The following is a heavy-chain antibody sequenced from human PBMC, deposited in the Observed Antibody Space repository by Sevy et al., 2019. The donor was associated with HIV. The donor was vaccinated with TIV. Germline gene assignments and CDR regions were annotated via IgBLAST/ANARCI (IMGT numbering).Heavy chain of an antibody. CDR3: ARNPPYCSSTSCHFDY. Sequence: SQTLSLTCAISGDSVSSNSAAWNWIRQSPSRGLEWLGRTYYRSKWYNDDAVYVKSRITINPDTSKNQFSLQLNSVTPEDTAEYYCARNPPYCSSTSCHFDYWGQGTLVTVSS. CDR2: TYYRSKWYN. J-gene: IGHJ4*02. V-gene: IGHV6-1*01. D-gene: IGHD2-2*01. CDR1: GDSVSSNSAA.